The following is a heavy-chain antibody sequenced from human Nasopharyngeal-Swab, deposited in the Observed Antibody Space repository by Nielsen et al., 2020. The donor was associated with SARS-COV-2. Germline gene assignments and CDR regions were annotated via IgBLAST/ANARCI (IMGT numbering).Heavy chain of an antibody. J-gene: IGHJ3*02. CDR1: GFTFSDYS. CDR2: ISSSGSYI. Sequence: GGSLRLSCAASGFTFSDYSMNWVRQAPGKGLEWVSSISSSGSYIYYADSLKGRFPISRDHAKNSLYLQMNSLRAEDTAVYYCARWMNSYDSSGYYPEAFDIWGQGTMVAVSS. V-gene: IGHV3-21*01. CDR3: ARWMNSYDSSGYYPEAFDI. D-gene: IGHD3-22*01.